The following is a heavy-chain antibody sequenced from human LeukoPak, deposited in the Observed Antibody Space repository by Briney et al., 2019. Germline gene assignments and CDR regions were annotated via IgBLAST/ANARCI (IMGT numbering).Heavy chain of an antibody. V-gene: IGHV4-39*07. J-gene: IGHJ4*02. D-gene: IGHD1-14*01. Sequence: GSLRLSCAASGFTFSSYAMSWVRQPPGKGLEWIGSIYYSGSTYYNPSLKSRVTISVDTSKNQFSLKLSSVTAADTAVYYCARVLRLPKRYPYHFDYWGQGTLVTVSS. CDR2: IYYSGST. CDR1: GFTFSSYA. CDR3: ARVLRLPKRYPYHFDY.